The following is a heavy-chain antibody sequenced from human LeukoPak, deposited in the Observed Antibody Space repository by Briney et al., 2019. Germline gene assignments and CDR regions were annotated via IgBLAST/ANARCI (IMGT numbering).Heavy chain of an antibody. Sequence: GGTLRLSCADSGFTFGRYWMHWIRQAPGKGLVWVSHITTDGSGTSYADSVKGRFTISRDNAKNTLYLQMNSLRAEDTAVYYCARGAIVGANFDYWGQGTLVTVSS. CDR3: ARGAIVGANFDY. CDR1: GFTFGRYW. D-gene: IGHD1-26*01. CDR2: ITTDGSGT. V-gene: IGHV3-74*01. J-gene: IGHJ4*02.